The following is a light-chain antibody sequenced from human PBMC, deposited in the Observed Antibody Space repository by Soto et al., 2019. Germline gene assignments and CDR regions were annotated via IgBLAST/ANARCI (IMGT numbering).Light chain of an antibody. CDR1: QSVSSH. J-gene: IGKJ1*01. CDR3: VQRTTWPWT. V-gene: IGKV3-11*01. CDR2: DAS. Sequence: DIVLPQSPGTLSLSPGESATLSCSASQSVSSHLAWYQQKPGQAPRLLSYDASNRATGIPARFSGSGSGTDFTLTISSLEPEDFAVYHCVQRTTWPWTCGQGRKGEIK.